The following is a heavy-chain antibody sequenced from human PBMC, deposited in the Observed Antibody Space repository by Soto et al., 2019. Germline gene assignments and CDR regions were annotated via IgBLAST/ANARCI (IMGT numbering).Heavy chain of an antibody. Sequence: GGSLRFSCGASGFTFSSYAMSWVRQAPGKGLEWVSGISGSGGSTYYADSVKGRFTISRDNSKNTLYLQMNSLRAEDTAVYYCAKSNPCYDPCSFLRWFDPWGQGTLVTVSS. J-gene: IGHJ5*02. V-gene: IGHV3-23*01. D-gene: IGHD3-3*01. CDR3: AKSNPCYDPCSFLRWFDP. CDR1: GFTFSSYA. CDR2: ISGSGGST.